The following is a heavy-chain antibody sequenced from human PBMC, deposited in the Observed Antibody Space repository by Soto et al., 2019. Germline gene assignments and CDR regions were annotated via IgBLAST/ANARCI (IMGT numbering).Heavy chain of an antibody. CDR1: GGSFSGYY. CDR2: INHSGST. J-gene: IGHJ4*02. V-gene: IGHV4-34*01. D-gene: IGHD2-15*01. Sequence: SETLSLTCAVYGGSFSGYYWSWIRQPPGKGLEWIGEINHSGSTNYNPSLKSRVTISVDTSKNQFSLKLSSVTAADTAVYYCASRCSGGSCESDYWGQGTLVTVSS. CDR3: ASRCSGGSCESDY.